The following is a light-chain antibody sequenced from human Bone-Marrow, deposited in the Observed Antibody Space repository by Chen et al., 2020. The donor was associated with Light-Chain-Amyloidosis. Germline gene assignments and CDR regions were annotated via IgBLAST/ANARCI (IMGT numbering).Light chain of an antibody. CDR3: QQYNSYPWT. CDR1: QSIGRW. V-gene: IGKV1-5*03. CDR2: KAS. J-gene: IGKJ1*01. Sequence: DIQMTQSPTTLPASIGDRVTITCRASQSIGRWLAWSQQKPGQAPKLLIYKASNLESGVPSRFSGSGSGTEFTLTITSLQPDDFGTYYCQQYNSYPWTFGQGTKVEVK.